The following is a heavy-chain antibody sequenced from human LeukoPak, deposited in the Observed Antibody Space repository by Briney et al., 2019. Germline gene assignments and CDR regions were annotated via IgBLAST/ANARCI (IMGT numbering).Heavy chain of an antibody. CDR2: IIPIFGTA. V-gene: IGHV1-69*13. J-gene: IGHJ5*02. CDR1: GGTFSSYA. Sequence: SVKVSCKASGGTFSSYAISWVRQAPGQGLEWMGGIIPIFGTANYAQKFQGRVTITADESTSTAYMELSSLRSEDTAVYYCARSTKITMVRGVQVGSWFDPWGQGTLVTVSS. CDR3: ARSTKITMVRGVQVGSWFDP. D-gene: IGHD3-10*01.